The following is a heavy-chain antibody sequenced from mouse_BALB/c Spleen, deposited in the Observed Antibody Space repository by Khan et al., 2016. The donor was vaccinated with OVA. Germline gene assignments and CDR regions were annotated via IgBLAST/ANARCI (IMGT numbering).Heavy chain of an antibody. D-gene: IGHD2-1*01. V-gene: IGHV1S136*01. J-gene: IGHJ3*01. CDR2: IYPFNDDT. CDR3: APVGKYYVSFAY. CDR1: GYTFTSYV. Sequence: EVQLQQSGPELVKPGASVKMSCKASGYTFTSYVMHWVKQKPGLGLEWIGYIYPFNDDTKYNEKFKGKATLTSDKSSSTAYMELSSLTSEDSAVYYWAPVGKYYVSFAYWGQGTLVTVSA.